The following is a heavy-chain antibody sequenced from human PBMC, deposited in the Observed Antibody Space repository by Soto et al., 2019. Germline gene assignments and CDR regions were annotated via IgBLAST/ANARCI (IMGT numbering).Heavy chain of an antibody. CDR3: ARDRASSSFP. V-gene: IGHV3-30-3*01. J-gene: IGHJ5*02. D-gene: IGHD6-6*01. CDR2: ISYDGSNK. CDR1: GFTFSDYY. Sequence: PGGSLRLSCAASGFTFSDYYMSWIRQAPGKGLEWVAVISYDGSNKYYADSVKGRFTISRDNSKNTLYLQMNSLRDEDTSVYYCARDRASSSFPWGQGTLVTVSS.